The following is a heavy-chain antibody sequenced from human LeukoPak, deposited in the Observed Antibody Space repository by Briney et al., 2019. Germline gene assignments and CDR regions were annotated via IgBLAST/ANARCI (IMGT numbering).Heavy chain of an antibody. CDR1: GFTFDDYA. CDR2: ISWNSGSI. D-gene: IGHD6-13*01. J-gene: IGHJ4*02. CDR3: AKDSTDLSSWYSCFDY. V-gene: IGHV3-9*01. Sequence: GRSLRLSCAASGFTFDDYAMHWVRHAPGKGLEWVSGISWNSGSIGYADSVKGRFTISRDHAKNSLYLQMNSLRAEDTALYYCAKDSTDLSSWYSCFDYWGQGTLVTVSS.